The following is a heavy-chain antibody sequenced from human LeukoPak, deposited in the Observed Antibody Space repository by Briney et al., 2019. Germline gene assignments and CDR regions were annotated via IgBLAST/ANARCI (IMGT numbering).Heavy chain of an antibody. D-gene: IGHD6-19*01. CDR3: ARQVIAVAGTGYFDY. CDR2: IYYSGST. V-gene: IGHV4-39*01. J-gene: IGHJ4*02. Sequence: SETLSLTCTVSGGSIRSSSYYWGWIRQPPGKGLEWIGSIYYSGSTYYNAPLKSRGTISVDTSKNQFSLKLNSVTAADTAVYFCARQVIAVAGTGYFDYWGQGTLVTVSS. CDR1: GGSIRSSSYY.